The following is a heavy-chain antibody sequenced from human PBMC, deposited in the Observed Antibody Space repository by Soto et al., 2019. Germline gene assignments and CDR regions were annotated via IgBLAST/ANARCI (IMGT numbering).Heavy chain of an antibody. CDR3: AREKWDSSGWFHY. V-gene: IGHV1-69*06. CDR1: GGTFSSYA. Sequence: ASVKVSCKASGGTFSSYAITWVRQAPGQGLEWMGGIIPIFGTANYAQKFQGRVTITADKSTSTAYMELSSLRSEDTAVYYCAREKWDSSGWFHYWGQGTLVTVSS. CDR2: IIPIFGTA. J-gene: IGHJ4*02. D-gene: IGHD6-19*01.